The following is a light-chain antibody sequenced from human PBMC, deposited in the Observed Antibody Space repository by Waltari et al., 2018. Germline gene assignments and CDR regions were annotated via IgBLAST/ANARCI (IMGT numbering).Light chain of an antibody. CDR2: AAS. Sequence: DIQLTQSPSSLSASVGDRVTITCRASQGISNSLAWYQQKPGTAPKLLLYAASRLENGVPSRFSGSGSGTDYTLTISSLQPEDFATYYCQQSYSNPPWTFGQGTKVEIK. CDR1: QGISNS. J-gene: IGKJ1*01. V-gene: IGKV1-NL1*01. CDR3: QQSYSNPPWT.